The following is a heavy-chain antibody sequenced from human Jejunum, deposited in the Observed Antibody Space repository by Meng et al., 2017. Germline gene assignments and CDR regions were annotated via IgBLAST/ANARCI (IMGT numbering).Heavy chain of an antibody. CDR1: GASISRTNW. Sequence: QGQRQVSGPGPVKPSGTLALTCAVSGASISRTNWWSWVRQPPGKGLEWIGKIDPSESTHYNPSLKGRVTISADRSKNQFSLRLTSVTAADTAIYYCARAYCTDVSCHDFFDSWGQGTLVTVSS. V-gene: IGHV4-4*02. CDR2: IDPSEST. J-gene: IGHJ4*02. D-gene: IGHD2-8*01. CDR3: ARAYCTDVSCHDFFDS.